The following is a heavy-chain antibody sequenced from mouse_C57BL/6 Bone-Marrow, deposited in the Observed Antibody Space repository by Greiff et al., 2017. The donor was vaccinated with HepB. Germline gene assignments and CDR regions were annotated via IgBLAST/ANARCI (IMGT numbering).Heavy chain of an antibody. CDR3: TRGYDGYYVGGYYAMDY. V-gene: IGHV1-15*01. J-gene: IGHJ4*01. CDR2: IDPETGGT. CDR1: GYTFTDYE. Sequence: QVQLQQSGAELVRPGASVTLSCKASGYTFTDYEMHWVKQTPVHGLGWIGAIDPETGGTAYNQKFKGKAILTADKSSSTAYMELRSLTSEDSAVYYCTRGYDGYYVGGYYAMDYWGQGTSVTVSS. D-gene: IGHD2-3*01.